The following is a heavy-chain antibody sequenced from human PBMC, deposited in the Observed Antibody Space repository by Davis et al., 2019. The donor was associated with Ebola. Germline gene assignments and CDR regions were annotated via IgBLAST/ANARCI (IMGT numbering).Heavy chain of an antibody. Sequence: GESLKISCKGSGFRFSSNWIGWVRQMPGKGLEWMGIIYTGDSDTSYSPSFRGQVTISADKSIKTAFLQWSSLKASATARYYCATLRRTITGMDDGFDIWGQGTMVTVSS. CDR1: GFRFSSNW. CDR3: ATLRRTITGMDDGFDI. D-gene: IGHD1-20*01. V-gene: IGHV5-51*01. CDR2: IYTGDSDT. J-gene: IGHJ3*02.